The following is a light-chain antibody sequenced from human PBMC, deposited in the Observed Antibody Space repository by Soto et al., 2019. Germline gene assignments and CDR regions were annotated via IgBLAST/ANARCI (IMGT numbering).Light chain of an antibody. Sequence: DIQMTQSPSSLSASVGDRVTITCRASQAISNLAWYQQKPGKVPKVLIYAASTLQSGVPSRFSGSGSGTDFTLTITSLQPEDVATYLCQKYHSAPFTFGPGTKLDIK. CDR1: QAISN. CDR2: AAS. V-gene: IGKV1-27*01. CDR3: QKYHSAPFT. J-gene: IGKJ3*01.